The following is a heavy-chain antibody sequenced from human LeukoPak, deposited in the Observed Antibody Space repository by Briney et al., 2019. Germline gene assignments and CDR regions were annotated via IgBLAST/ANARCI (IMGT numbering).Heavy chain of an antibody. Sequence: GRSLRLSCAASGFTFSSYGMHWVRQAPGKGLEWAAVIWYDGSNKYYADSVKGRFTISRDNSKNTLYLQMNSLRAEDTAVYYCARDSSSSFDYWGQGTLVTVSS. CDR2: IWYDGSNK. D-gene: IGHD6-6*01. CDR1: GFTFSSYG. V-gene: IGHV3-33*01. J-gene: IGHJ4*02. CDR3: ARDSSSSFDY.